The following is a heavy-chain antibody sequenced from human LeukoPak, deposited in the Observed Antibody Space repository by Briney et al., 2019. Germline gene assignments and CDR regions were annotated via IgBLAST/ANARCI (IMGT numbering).Heavy chain of an antibody. CDR1: GFTFSNAW. Sequence: GGSLRLSCAASGFTFSNAWMHWVRQAPGKGLVWVSRINSDGSRTTYADSVKGRFTISRDNAKNTLYLQMNSLRTEDTVVYYCARPETQYSSGLDGFDIWGQGTMVTVSS. D-gene: IGHD6-19*01. CDR3: ARPETQYSSGLDGFDI. CDR2: INSDGSRT. V-gene: IGHV3-74*01. J-gene: IGHJ3*02.